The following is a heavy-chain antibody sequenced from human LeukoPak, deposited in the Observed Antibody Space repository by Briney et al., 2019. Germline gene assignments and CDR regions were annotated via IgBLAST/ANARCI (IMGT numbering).Heavy chain of an antibody. CDR1: GGSINSRTYY. D-gene: IGHD3-22*01. CDR2: IYHSGST. J-gene: IGHJ4*02. CDR3: AREDYYNSGGYYLDY. V-gene: IGHV4-39*07. Sequence: PSETLSLTCTVSGGSINSRTYYWGWIRQPPGKGLEWIGTIYHSGSTNYSPSLKSRVTISVDTSKNQFSLKLSSVTAADTAVYFCAREDYYNSGGYYLDYWGQGTLVTVSS.